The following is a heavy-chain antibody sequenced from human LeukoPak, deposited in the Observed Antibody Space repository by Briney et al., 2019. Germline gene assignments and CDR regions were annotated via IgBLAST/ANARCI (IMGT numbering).Heavy chain of an antibody. CDR1: GFTFSSYA. CDR3: AKVGIVGPPYYYFDY. Sequence: GGSLRLSCAASGFTFSSYAMSWVRQAPGKGLEWVSAISGSGGSTYYADSVKGRFTISRDNSKNTLYLQMSSLRAEDAAVYYCAKVGIVGPPYYYFDYWGQGTLVTVSS. J-gene: IGHJ4*02. V-gene: IGHV3-23*01. CDR2: ISGSGGST. D-gene: IGHD1-26*01.